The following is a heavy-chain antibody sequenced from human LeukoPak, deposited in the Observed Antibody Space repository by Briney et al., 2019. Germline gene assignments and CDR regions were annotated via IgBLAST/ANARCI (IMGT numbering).Heavy chain of an antibody. V-gene: IGHV3-74*01. Sequence: AGSLRLSCAASGFSFSRYWMHWVRQAPGKGLVWVSRINSDGSSTDYADSAKGRFSISRDSAKNTLYLQMNSLRAEDTAVYYCAGENVYPFDYWGQGTLVTVSS. CDR3: AGENVYPFDY. J-gene: IGHJ4*02. CDR1: GFSFSRYW. CDR2: INSDGSST. D-gene: IGHD2-8*01.